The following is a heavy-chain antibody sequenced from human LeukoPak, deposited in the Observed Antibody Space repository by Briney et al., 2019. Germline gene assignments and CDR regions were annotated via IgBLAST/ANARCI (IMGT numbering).Heavy chain of an antibody. CDR3: ARQSHRAEQYYFDY. CDR1: GFTFSIHY. Sequence: PGGSLRLSCSASGFTFSIHYMSWVRQAPGKGLEWVGNIKQDGSETYYVDSVKGRFTISRDNARNSLYLQMNNLRVEDTAVYYCARQSHRAEQYYFDYWGQGTLVTVSS. J-gene: IGHJ4*02. V-gene: IGHV3-7*01. D-gene: IGHD1-26*01. CDR2: IKQDGSET.